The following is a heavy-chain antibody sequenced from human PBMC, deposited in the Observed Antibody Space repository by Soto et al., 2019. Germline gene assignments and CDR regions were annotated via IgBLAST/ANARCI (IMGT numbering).Heavy chain of an antibody. CDR3: AKIHSGRNHVWGSYRDFDY. D-gene: IGHD3-16*02. Sequence: GGSLRLSCAASGFTFSSYAMSWVRQAPGKGLEWVSAISGSGGSTYYADSVKGRFTISRDNSKNTLYLQMNSLRAEDTAVYYCAKIHSGRNHVWGSYRDFDYWGQGTLVTVSS. CDR2: ISGSGGST. J-gene: IGHJ4*02. CDR1: GFTFSSYA. V-gene: IGHV3-23*01.